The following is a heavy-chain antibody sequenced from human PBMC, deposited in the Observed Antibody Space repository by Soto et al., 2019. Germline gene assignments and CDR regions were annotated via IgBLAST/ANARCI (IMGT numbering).Heavy chain of an antibody. CDR3: ARDRVRQGQFYCGGDCYRTYYYGMDV. V-gene: IGHV3-21*01. Sequence: GGSLRLSCAASGFTFSSYSMNWVRQAPGKGLEWVSSISSSSSYIYYADSVKGRFTISRDNAKNSLYLQMNSLRAEDTAVYYCARDRVRQGQFYCGGDCYRTYYYGMDVWGQGTTGTVSS. CDR1: GFTFSSYS. J-gene: IGHJ6*02. CDR2: ISSSSSYI. D-gene: IGHD2-21*02.